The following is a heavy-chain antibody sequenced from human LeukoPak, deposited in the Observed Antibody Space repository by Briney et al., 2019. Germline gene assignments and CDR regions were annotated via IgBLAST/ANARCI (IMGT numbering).Heavy chain of an antibody. J-gene: IGHJ6*02. CDR2: VNPNTGGT. CDR1: GYSFTVYY. CDR3: ARVGPPDASGMDV. Sequence: ASVKVSCKASGYSFTVYYLHWVRQAPGQGLEWMGRVNPNTGGTNYAQNFQGRVTKTRDTSINTAYMELSSVTSADTAVYYCARVGPPDASGMDVWGPGTTVTVS. V-gene: IGHV1-2*06. D-gene: IGHD2-2*01.